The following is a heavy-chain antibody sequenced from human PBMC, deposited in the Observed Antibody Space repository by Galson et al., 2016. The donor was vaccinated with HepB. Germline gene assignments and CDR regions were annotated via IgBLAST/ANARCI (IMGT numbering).Heavy chain of an antibody. Sequence: RLSCAASGFSFKNYDMHWVRQTTGKGLEWVSTIDAAGATYYLGSVKGRFAISRENAKNSLYLQMNSLRAEDTAIYYCARAYYDFVYGMDVWGQGTTVTVSS. D-gene: IGHD3-3*01. CDR1: GFSFKNYD. CDR3: ARAYYDFVYGMDV. CDR2: IDAAGAT. J-gene: IGHJ6*02. V-gene: IGHV3-13*01.